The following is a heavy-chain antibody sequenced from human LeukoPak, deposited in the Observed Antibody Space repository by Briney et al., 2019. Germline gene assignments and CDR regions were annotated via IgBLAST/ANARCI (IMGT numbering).Heavy chain of an antibody. D-gene: IGHD7-27*01. V-gene: IGHV3-23*01. Sequence: GGSPRLSCAASEFTFSTYALSWVRQAPGKGLEWVSTIGSGGSTYYADSVKGRFTISRDNSKNTLFLQMNSLTAEDTAVYYCAKWMGTSRAFDPWGQGTLVTVSS. CDR1: EFTFSTYA. CDR2: IGSGGST. CDR3: AKWMGTSRAFDP. J-gene: IGHJ5*02.